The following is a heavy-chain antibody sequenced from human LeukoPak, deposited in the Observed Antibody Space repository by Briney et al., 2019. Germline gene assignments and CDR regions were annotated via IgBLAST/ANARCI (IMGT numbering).Heavy chain of an antibody. V-gene: IGHV3-15*01. CDR2: NSDGGTI. CDR1: GFTFSDAW. D-gene: IGHD6-13*01. J-gene: IGHJ4*02. Sequence: GGSLRLSCAASGFTFSDAWMNWVRQAPGKGLEWIGRNSDGGTINYAAPVKGRFTIPRDDSKNTLYLRLNSLKNEDTAVYYCATDLIAASGTNYFNSWGQGTLVTVSS. CDR3: ATDLIAASGTNYFNS.